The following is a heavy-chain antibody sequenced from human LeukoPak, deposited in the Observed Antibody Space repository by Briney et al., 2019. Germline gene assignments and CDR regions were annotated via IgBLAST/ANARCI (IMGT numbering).Heavy chain of an antibody. CDR2: IYYSGST. V-gene: IGHV4-59*01. CDR3: AREVRLEWELRIDP. J-gene: IGHJ5*02. Sequence: SETLSLTCTVSGGSISSYYWSWIRQPPGKGLEWIGYIYYSGSTNYNPSLKSRVTISVDTSKNQFSLKLSSVTAADTAVYYCAREVRLEWELRIDPWGQGTLVTVSS. D-gene: IGHD1-26*01. CDR1: GGSISSYY.